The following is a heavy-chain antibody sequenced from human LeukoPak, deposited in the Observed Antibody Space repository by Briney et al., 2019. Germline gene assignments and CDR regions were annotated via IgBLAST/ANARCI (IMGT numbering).Heavy chain of an antibody. CDR2: INPNIGGT. CDR1: GYSFTGYY. V-gene: IGHV1-2*02. CDR3: ARDGTKTRTTNAPDSSGWYGGPRYYYYYYMDV. D-gene: IGHD6-19*01. J-gene: IGHJ6*03. Sequence: ASVSVSCKPSGYSFTGYYTRWVRPAPEQGRGCRGWINPNIGGTNDAQKLQGEVSATRDTSVGTAYMELTGLRSDDTAVYYCARDGTKTRTTNAPDSSGWYGGPRYYYYYYMDVWGKGTSVTISS.